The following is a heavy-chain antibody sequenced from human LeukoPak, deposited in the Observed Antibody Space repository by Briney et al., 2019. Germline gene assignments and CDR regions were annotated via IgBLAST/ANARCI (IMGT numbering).Heavy chain of an antibody. CDR2: ISSSDMRSIDSPI. CDR1: GFTFSDYY. CDR3: ARSSRYGSGADY. D-gene: IGHD3-10*01. V-gene: IGHV3-11*01. J-gene: IGHJ4*02. Sequence: GGSLRLSCAASGFTFSDYYMSWIRLAPGKGLEWVSYISSSDMRSIDSPIYYAGSVKGRFTISRNNTKNSLFLQMNSRKAEDTAVYYCARSSRYGSGADYWGQGTLVTVTS.